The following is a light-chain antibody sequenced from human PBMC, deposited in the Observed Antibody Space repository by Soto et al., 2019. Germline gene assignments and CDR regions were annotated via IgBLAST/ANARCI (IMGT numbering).Light chain of an antibody. CDR1: SSDVENYKL. CDR3: CSSVGRYV. V-gene: IGLV2-23*02. Sequence: SALNQPASVSGSPGQSVTISCTATSSDVENYKLVSWYQQHPGKAPKLIIYEVTKRPSGVSNRFSGSKSANTASLTISGLQPGDAADYYCCSSVGRYVFGTGTKVTVL. J-gene: IGLJ1*01. CDR2: EVT.